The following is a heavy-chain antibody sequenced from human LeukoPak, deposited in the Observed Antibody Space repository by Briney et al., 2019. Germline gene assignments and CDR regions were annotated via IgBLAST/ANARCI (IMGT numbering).Heavy chain of an antibody. Sequence: GRSLRLSCAASGFTFSSYGMHWVRQAPGKGLDWVAVISYDGNNKYYADSVKGRFTISRDNSKNTLYLQMNSLRAEDTAVYYCAKDRSLHYDILTGYLETWGQGTLVTVSS. V-gene: IGHV3-30*18. D-gene: IGHD3-9*01. CDR3: AKDRSLHYDILTGYLET. J-gene: IGHJ5*02. CDR2: ISYDGNNK. CDR1: GFTFSSYG.